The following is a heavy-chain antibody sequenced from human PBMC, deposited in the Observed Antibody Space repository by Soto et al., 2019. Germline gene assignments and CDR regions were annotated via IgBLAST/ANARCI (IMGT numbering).Heavy chain of an antibody. D-gene: IGHD5-12*01. V-gene: IGHV1-2*02. CDR1: GYTFTGYY. Sequence: ASVKVSCKASGYTFTGYYMHWVRQAPGQGLEWMGWINPNSGGTNYAQKFQGRVTTTRDTSISTAYMELSRLRSDDTAVYYCARTKGYSGYDPLRAAKFDPWGQGTLVTLS. CDR3: ARTKGYSGYDPLRAAKFDP. CDR2: INPNSGGT. J-gene: IGHJ5*02.